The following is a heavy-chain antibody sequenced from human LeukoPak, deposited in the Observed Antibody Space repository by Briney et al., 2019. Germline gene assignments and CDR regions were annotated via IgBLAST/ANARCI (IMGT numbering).Heavy chain of an antibody. CDR3: ARLLGSSSWFNGRYYFDY. D-gene: IGHD6-13*01. V-gene: IGHV4-4*07. Sequence: SETLSLTCTVSGGSISSYYWSWIRQPAGKGLEWIGRIYTSGSTNYNPSLKSRVTMSVDTSKNQFSLKLSSVTAADTAVYYCARLLGSSSWFNGRYYFDYWGQGTLVTVSS. CDR1: GGSISSYY. CDR2: IYTSGST. J-gene: IGHJ4*02.